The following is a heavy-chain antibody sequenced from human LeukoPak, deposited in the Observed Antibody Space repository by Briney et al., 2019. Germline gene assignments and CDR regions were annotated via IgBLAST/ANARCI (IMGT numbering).Heavy chain of an antibody. D-gene: IGHD2-15*01. Sequence: PGGSLRLSCAASGFSFSSFLMGWVRQVSGKGLEGVANIKEDGSKKQYVESLKGRFPIARDNAKDSLYLQMNSLRVEDTGIYYCARAIGGYNVMDVWGQGTTVTVSS. V-gene: IGHV3-7*04. J-gene: IGHJ6*02. CDR2: IKEDGSKK. CDR1: GFSFSSFL. CDR3: ARAIGGYNVMDV.